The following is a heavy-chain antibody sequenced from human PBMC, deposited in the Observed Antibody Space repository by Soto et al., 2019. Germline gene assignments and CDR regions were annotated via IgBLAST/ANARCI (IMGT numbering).Heavy chain of an antibody. J-gene: IGHJ4*02. CDR1: GFTFNDYY. Sequence: QVQLVESGGGLVKPGGSLRLSCAASGFTFNDYYMTWFRQAPGKGLEWVSCISTTGSYTNYADSVKGRFTVSRDNANNSMYLQMNSLRDEDTAVYYCERIVGSRLNDYWGQGTLVTVSS. CDR3: ERIVGSRLNDY. CDR2: ISTTGSYT. V-gene: IGHV3-11*05. D-gene: IGHD1-26*01.